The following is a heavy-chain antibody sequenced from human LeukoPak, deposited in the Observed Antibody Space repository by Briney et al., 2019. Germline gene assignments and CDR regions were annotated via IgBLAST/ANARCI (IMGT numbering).Heavy chain of an antibody. CDR1: GYTFINYG. Sequence: ASVKVSCKASGYTFINYGISWVRQAPGQGLEWMGWISGYNGDANYAQKLQGRVSVTTDISTSTAYMELRSLRSDDTAVYYCASVYKYGMDVWGQGTTVIVSS. CDR3: ASVYKYGMDV. J-gene: IGHJ6*02. V-gene: IGHV1-18*01. CDR2: ISGYNGDA.